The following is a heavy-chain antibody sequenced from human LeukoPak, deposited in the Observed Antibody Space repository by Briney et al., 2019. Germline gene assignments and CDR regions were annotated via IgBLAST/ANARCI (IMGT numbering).Heavy chain of an antibody. D-gene: IGHD3-10*02. CDR2: INWNGGST. Sequence: GGSLRLSCEVSGVTFDYHAINWVRQAPGKGLEWVANINWNGGSTGYGDSVKGRFTISRDNTKNSVFLQMHSLRGDDTALYYCARDMLLEDAFDIWGQGTMVIVSS. J-gene: IGHJ3*02. V-gene: IGHV3-20*04. CDR1: GVTFDYHA. CDR3: ARDMLLEDAFDI.